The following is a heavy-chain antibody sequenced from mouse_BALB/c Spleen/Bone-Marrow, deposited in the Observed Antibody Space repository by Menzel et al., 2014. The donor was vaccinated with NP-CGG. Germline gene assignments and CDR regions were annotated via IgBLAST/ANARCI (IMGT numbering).Heavy chain of an antibody. CDR3: ARFDGYDVGFAY. J-gene: IGHJ3*01. V-gene: IGHV1S22*01. D-gene: IGHD2-2*01. Sequence: SGSELVRPGASVKLSCKASGYTFTSYWMHWVKQRPGQGLEWIGNIYPGSGTAKYDEKFKNKATLTVDTSSSTAYMQLSSLTSEDSAVYYCARFDGYDVGFAYWGQGTLVTVS. CDR2: IYPGSGTA. CDR1: GYTFTSYW.